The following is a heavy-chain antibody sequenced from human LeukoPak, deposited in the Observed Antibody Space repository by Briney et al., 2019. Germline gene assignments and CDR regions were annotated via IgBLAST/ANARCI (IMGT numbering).Heavy chain of an antibody. V-gene: IGHV4-4*07. CDR3: ARAAEYSSGWYLFDY. J-gene: IGHJ4*02. CDR2: IYSSGGT. CDR1: GGSISNYY. Sequence: SDTLSLTCTVSGGSISNYYWTWIRQPAGKGLEWIGRIYSSGGTNYNPSLKTRVTMSVDTSENQFSLKLSSVTAADTAMYYCARAAEYSSGWYLFDYWGQGILVTVSS. D-gene: IGHD6-19*01.